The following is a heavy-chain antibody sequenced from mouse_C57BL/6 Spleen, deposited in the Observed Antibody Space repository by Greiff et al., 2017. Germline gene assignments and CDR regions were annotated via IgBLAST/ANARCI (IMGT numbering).Heavy chain of an antibody. Sequence: EVQLQQSGTVLARPGASVKMSCKTSGYTFTSYWMHWVKQRPGQGLEWIGAIYPGNSDTSYNQKFKGKAKLTAVTSASTAYMELSSLTNEDSAVYYCTRDPYGSSWDAMDYWGQGTSVTVSS. CDR3: TRDPYGSSWDAMDY. V-gene: IGHV1-5*01. CDR1: GYTFTSYW. CDR2: IYPGNSDT. D-gene: IGHD1-1*01. J-gene: IGHJ4*01.